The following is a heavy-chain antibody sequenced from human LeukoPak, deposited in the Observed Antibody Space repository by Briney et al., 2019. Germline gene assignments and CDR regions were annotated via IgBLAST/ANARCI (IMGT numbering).Heavy chain of an antibody. CDR2: INHSGST. J-gene: IGHJ3*02. D-gene: IGHD2-2*01. CDR1: GGSFSGYY. V-gene: IGHV4-34*01. CDR3: ARPQFRYCSSTNCLYAFDI. Sequence: SETLSLTCAVYGGSFSGYYWSWIRQPPGKGLEWIGEINHSGSTNYNPSLKSRVTISVDTSKNQFSLKLSSVTAADTAVYYCARPQFRYCSSTNCLYAFDIWGQGTMVTVSS.